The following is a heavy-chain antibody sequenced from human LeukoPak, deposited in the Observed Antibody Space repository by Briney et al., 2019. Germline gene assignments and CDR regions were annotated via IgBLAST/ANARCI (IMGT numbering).Heavy chain of an antibody. CDR1: GFTFSSYA. CDR2: ISGSGGST. J-gene: IGHJ4*02. CDR3: AKGGYCSSTSCPFDY. Sequence: GGSLRLSCAASGFTFSSYAMSWVRQAPGKGLEWASGISGSGGSTYYADSVKGRFTISRDNSKNTLYLQVNSLRAEDTAVYYCAKGGYCSSTSCPFDYWGQGTLVTVSS. V-gene: IGHV3-23*01. D-gene: IGHD2-2*01.